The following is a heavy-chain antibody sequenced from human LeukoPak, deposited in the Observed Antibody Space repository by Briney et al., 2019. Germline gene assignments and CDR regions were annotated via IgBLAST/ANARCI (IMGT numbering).Heavy chain of an antibody. V-gene: IGHV4-59*08. Sequence: SETLSLTCSVSGGSISTYLWSWIRQPPGKGLEWIGYIFHRGSTYYNPSLKSRVTISVDTSKNQFSLKLSSVTAADTAVYYCARHSSGWYFDYWGQGTLVTVSS. J-gene: IGHJ4*02. CDR2: IFHRGST. D-gene: IGHD6-19*01. CDR3: ARHSSGWYFDY. CDR1: GGSISTYL.